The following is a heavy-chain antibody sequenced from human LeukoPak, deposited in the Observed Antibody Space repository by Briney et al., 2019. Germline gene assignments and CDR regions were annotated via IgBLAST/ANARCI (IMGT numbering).Heavy chain of an antibody. CDR3: ATAILNDAPYYDILTGYWFDY. V-gene: IGHV1-24*01. CDR2: FDPEDGET. J-gene: IGHJ5*01. CDR1: GYTLTELS. D-gene: IGHD3-9*01. Sequence: GASVKVSCKVSGYTLTELSMHWVRQAPGKGLEGMGGFDPEDGETIYAQKFQGRVTMSEDTSTDTAYMELSSLRSEDTAVYYCATAILNDAPYYDILTGYWFDYWGQGTLVTVSS.